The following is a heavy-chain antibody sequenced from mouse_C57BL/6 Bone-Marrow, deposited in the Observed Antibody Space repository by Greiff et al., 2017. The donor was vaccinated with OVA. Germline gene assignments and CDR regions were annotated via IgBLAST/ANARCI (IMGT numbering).Heavy chain of an antibody. Sequence: EVKLMESGGGLVQSGRSLRLSCATSGFTFSDFYMEWVRQAPGKGLEWIAASRNKANDYTTEYSASVKGRFIVSRDTSQSILYLQMNALRAEDTAIYYCARDAGGNYPYWYFDVWGTGTTVTVSS. CDR2: SRNKANDYTT. D-gene: IGHD2-1*01. CDR1: GFTFSDFY. V-gene: IGHV7-1*01. CDR3: ARDAGGNYPYWYFDV. J-gene: IGHJ1*03.